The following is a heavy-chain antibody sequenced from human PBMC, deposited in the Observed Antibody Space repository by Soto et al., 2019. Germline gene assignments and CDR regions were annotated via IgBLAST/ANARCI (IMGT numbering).Heavy chain of an antibody. J-gene: IGHJ1*01. Sequence: ASVKVSCKASGYTFTSYGISWVRQAPGQGLEWMGWISAYNGNTNYAQKLQGRVTMTTDTSTSTAYMELRSLRSDDTAVYFCLRANAPLRYTVASWAQGSLVTVSA. CDR2: ISAYNGNT. CDR3: LRANAPLRYTVAS. CDR1: GYTFTSYG. V-gene: IGHV1-18*01. D-gene: IGHD2-2*02.